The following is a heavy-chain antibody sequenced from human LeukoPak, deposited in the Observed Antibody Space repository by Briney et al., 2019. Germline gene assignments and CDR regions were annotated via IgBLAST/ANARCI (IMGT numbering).Heavy chain of an antibody. CDR1: GYTFTGYY. V-gene: IGHV1-2*02. CDR3: GTLLSNAAFDY. J-gene: IGHJ4*02. D-gene: IGHD6-25*01. CDR2: INPNSGEI. Sequence: ASVKVSCKASGYTFTGYYMHWVRQAPGQGLEWMGWINPNSGEIKYAQKFQGRVTMTRDTSISTAYMELTRLRSDETAVYYCGTLLSNAAFDYWGQGTLVSVSS.